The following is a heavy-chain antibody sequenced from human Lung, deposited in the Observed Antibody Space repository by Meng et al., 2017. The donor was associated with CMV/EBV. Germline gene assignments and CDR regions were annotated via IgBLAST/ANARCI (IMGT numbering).Heavy chain of an antibody. V-gene: IGHV4-39*07. J-gene: IGHJ4*02. CDR2: LYQSGST. CDR3: ATPRAGYASGWSFDY. Sequence: LXCSVSGGSISSSSYYWGWIRQPPGKGLEWIGSLYQSGSTFYNPSLKSRVTISVDTSKNHFSLKLSSATAADTAVYYCATPRAGYASGWSFDYWGQGALVTVSS. D-gene: IGHD6-19*01. CDR1: GGSISSSSYY.